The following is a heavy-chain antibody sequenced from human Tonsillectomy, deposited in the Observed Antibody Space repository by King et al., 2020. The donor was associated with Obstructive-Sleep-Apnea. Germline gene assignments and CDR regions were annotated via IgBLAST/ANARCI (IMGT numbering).Heavy chain of an antibody. CDR2: IYYSGST. Sequence: VQLQESGPGLVKPSETLSLTCTVSGGSISSYYWSWIRQPPGKGLEWIGYIYYSGSTNYNPSLKSRVTISVDTSKNQFSLKLSSVTAADTAVYYCARLGYYYDSSDYYYYGMDVWGQGTTVTVSS. CDR1: GGSISSYY. J-gene: IGHJ6*02. V-gene: IGHV4-59*01. D-gene: IGHD3-22*01. CDR3: ARLGYYYDSSDYYYYGMDV.